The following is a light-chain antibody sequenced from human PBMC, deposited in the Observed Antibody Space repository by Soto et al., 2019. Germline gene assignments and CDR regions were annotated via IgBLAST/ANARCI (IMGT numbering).Light chain of an antibody. CDR3: QQYCSSLYT. J-gene: IGKJ2*01. Sequence: EIVLTQSPGTLSLSPGERATLSCRASQSVSSSYLAWYQQKPGQAPRLLIYGASSRATGIPDRFSGSGSGTDFTLNISRLEPEDFAVYYCQQYCSSLYTFGQGTKLEIK. CDR1: QSVSSSY. V-gene: IGKV3-20*01. CDR2: GAS.